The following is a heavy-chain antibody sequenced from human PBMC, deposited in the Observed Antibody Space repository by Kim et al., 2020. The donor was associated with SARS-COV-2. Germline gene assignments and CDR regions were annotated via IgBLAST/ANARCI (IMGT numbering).Heavy chain of an antibody. D-gene: IGHD3-10*01. Sequence: GGSLRLSCSASGFSFSAYTLHWVRQAPGKGLEYVSGISHDGGDTYYADSVKGRFTISRDNSKNTLSLQMSSLRVDDTAVYYCVKDSRVIIETPDAFDVWGQGTMVTVSS. CDR3: VKDSRVIIETPDAFDV. CDR2: ISHDGGDT. CDR1: GFSFSAYT. J-gene: IGHJ3*01. V-gene: IGHV3-64D*06.